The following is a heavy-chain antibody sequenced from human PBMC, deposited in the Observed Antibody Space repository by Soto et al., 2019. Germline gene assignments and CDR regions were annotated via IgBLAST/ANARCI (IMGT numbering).Heavy chain of an antibody. V-gene: IGHV3-23*01. CDR2: ISGSGGST. J-gene: IGHJ6*03. CDR1: GFTFSSYA. Sequence: GGSLRLSCAASGFTFSSYAMSWVRQAPGKGLEWVSAISGSGGSTYYADSVKGRFTISRDNSKNTLYLQMNSLRAEDTAVYYCAKASRELSYCSGGSCYYYYMDVWGKGTTVTVSS. D-gene: IGHD2-15*01. CDR3: AKASRELSYCSGGSCYYYYMDV.